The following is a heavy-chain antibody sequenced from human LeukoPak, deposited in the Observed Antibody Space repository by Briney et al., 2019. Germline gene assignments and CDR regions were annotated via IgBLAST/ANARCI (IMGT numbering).Heavy chain of an antibody. J-gene: IGHJ4*02. Sequence: PGGSLRLYCAASGFTFSSYGMHWVRQAPGKGLEWVAVISYDGSNKYYADSVKGRFTISRDNSKNTLYLQMNSLRAEDTAVYYCAKDRYERKRENLIDYWGQGTLVTVSS. D-gene: IGHD1-26*01. CDR1: GFTFSSYG. V-gene: IGHV3-30*18. CDR2: ISYDGSNK. CDR3: AKDRYERKRENLIDY.